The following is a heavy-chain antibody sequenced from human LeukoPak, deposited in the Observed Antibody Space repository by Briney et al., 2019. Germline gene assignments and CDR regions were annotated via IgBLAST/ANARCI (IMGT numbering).Heavy chain of an antibody. CDR2: IYYSGST. J-gene: IGHJ4*02. D-gene: IGHD3-22*01. CDR3: ARQXSSAYYYFDY. Sequence: PSETLSLTCTVSGGSISSCYWSWIRQPPGKGLEWIGYIYYSGSTNYNPSLKSRVTISVDTSKNQFSLKLSSVTAADTAVYYCARQXSSAYYYFDYWGQGTLVTVSS. CDR1: GGSISSCY. V-gene: IGHV4-59*08.